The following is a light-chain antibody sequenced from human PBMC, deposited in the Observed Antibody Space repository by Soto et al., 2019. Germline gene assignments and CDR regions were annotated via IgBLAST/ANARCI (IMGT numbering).Light chain of an antibody. CDR2: GAS. J-gene: IGKJ2*01. CDR3: QQYHNWPPYT. Sequence: EIVMTQSPATLSASPGESATLSCRASQSVYTNLAWYQQKPGQAPRLLIYGASTRATGISARFSGSGSGTEFTLTISSLQSEDFAVYHCQQYHNWPPYTFGQGTKLEMK. CDR1: QSVYTN. V-gene: IGKV3-15*01.